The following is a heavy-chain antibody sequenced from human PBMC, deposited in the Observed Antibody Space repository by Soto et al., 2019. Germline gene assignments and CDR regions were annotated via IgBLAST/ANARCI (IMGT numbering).Heavy chain of an antibody. CDR2: ISGSGGST. Sequence: EVQLLESGGGVVQPGGSLRLSCAASGFTFSSYVMSWVRQAPGKGLEWVSIISGSGGSTYYADSMKGRFTISRDNSKNTLYLQMNNLRAEDTAVYYCAKGFSLGTSASKGAFDIWGQGTMVTVSS. J-gene: IGHJ3*02. CDR1: GFTFSSYV. V-gene: IGHV3-23*01. D-gene: IGHD1-26*01. CDR3: AKGFSLGTSASKGAFDI.